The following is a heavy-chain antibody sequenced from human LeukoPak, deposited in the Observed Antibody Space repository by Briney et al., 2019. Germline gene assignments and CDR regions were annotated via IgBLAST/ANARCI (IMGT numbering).Heavy chain of an antibody. V-gene: IGHV3-7*01. D-gene: IGHD3-16*01. CDR3: ASWGAGGNS. J-gene: IGHJ4*02. CDR1: GFTLSTYW. Sequence: GDSLRLSCEASGFTLSTYWMNCLRHARGKGLDCLANINPDGSRKRYVDSVKGRFTIARDNADNSLPLQMNSLRAEDTAVYYCASWGAGGNSWGQGTLVTVSS. CDR2: INPDGSRK.